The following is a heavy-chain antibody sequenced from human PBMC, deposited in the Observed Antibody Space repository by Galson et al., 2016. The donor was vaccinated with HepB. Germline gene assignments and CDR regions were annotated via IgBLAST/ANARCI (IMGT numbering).Heavy chain of an antibody. Sequence: PRLSCAASGFNVSSYALHWVRQAPGKGLEYFSGISSVAGTTYYVDSVRGRFTISRDNSKNMLYGQMNSLRDEDTAVCFCVARKVRDFILVEYWGQGTLVTVSS. CDR1: GFNVSSYA. J-gene: IGHJ4*02. D-gene: IGHD2-21*01. CDR3: VARKVRDFILVEY. CDR2: ISSVAGTT. V-gene: IGHV3-64*05.